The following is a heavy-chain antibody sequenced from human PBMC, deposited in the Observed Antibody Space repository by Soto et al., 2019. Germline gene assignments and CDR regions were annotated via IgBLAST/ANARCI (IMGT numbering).Heavy chain of an antibody. J-gene: IGHJ5*02. D-gene: IGHD3-10*01. CDR3: ARRESLYNWFDP. V-gene: IGHV1-18*01. CDR1: GYTFTSYG. Sequence: ASVKVSCKASGYTFTSYGISWVRQAPGQGLEWMGWISAYNGNTNYAQKLQGRVTMTTDTSTSAAYMELRSLRSDDTAVYYCARRESLYNWFDPWGQGTLVTVSS. CDR2: ISAYNGNT.